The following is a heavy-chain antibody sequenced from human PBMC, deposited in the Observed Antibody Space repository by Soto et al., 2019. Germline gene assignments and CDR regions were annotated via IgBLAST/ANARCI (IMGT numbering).Heavy chain of an antibody. J-gene: IGHJ4*02. CDR3: ARQRSYNSGFFDY. V-gene: IGHV3-23*01. CDR1: GFTFDNYG. Sequence: GGSLRLSCAASGFTFDNYGMSWVRQALGKGLEWVSTVSGSGGSTYYAASVKGRFTISREYSKNTLYLQMNSLRAEDTAVYFGARQRSYNSGFFDYWSQGSLVTVYS. CDR2: VSGSGGST. D-gene: IGHD6-19*01.